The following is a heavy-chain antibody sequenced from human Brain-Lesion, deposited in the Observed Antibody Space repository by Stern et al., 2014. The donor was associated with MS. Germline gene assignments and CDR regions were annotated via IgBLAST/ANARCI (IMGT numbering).Heavy chain of an antibody. CDR3: ARHDSVPRPSQLYSARDRGPGYFDY. CDR2: IYYIGFT. V-gene: IGHV4-39*01. J-gene: IGHJ4*02. Sequence: QVQLVQSGPGLVKPSETLSLTCTVSGGSISSSTYYWAWIRPPPGQGLEWIGNIYYIGFTYYNPSLKSRVTISVDMSKNQFSLKLSSVTAADTAIYYCARHDSVPRPSQLYSARDRGPGYFDYWGQGTLVTVSS. D-gene: IGHD1-26*01. CDR1: GGSISSSTYY.